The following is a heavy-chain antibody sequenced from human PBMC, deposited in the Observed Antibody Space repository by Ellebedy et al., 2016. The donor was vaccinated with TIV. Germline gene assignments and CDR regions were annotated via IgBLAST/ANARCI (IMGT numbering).Heavy chain of an antibody. V-gene: IGHV1-2*04. CDR1: GYTFTGYY. CDR3: ARAMDYDSSGYPNPVLDY. J-gene: IGHJ4*02. D-gene: IGHD3-22*01. Sequence: ASMKVSCKASGYTFTGYYMHWVRQAPGQGLEWMGWINPNSGGTNYAQKFQGWVTMTRDTSISTAYMELSRLRSDDTAVYYCARAMDYDSSGYPNPVLDYWGQGTLVTVSS. CDR2: INPNSGGT.